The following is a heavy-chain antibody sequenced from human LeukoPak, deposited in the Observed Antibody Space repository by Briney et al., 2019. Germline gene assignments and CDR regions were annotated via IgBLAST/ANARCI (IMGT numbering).Heavy chain of an antibody. CDR1: GGSISSNSYF. CDR2: IYYSGST. D-gene: IGHD3-22*01. CDR3: ARTISGYRPSDV. Sequence: SETLSLTCTVSGGSISSNSYFWGWVRQPPGKGLEWVGTIYYSGSTYYNPSLKSRVTISVDTSKNQFSLRLSSVTATDTAVYYCARTISGYRPSDVWGQGTTVTVSS. V-gene: IGHV4-39*01. J-gene: IGHJ6*02.